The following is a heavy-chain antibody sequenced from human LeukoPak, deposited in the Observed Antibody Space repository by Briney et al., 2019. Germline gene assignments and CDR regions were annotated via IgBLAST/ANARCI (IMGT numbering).Heavy chain of an antibody. CDR2: ISYDGSNK. CDR3: AKDAAVAGTTTFDY. D-gene: IGHD6-19*01. CDR1: GFTFSSYG. J-gene: IGHJ4*02. Sequence: GRSLRLYCAASGFTFSSYGMHWVRQAPGKGLEWVAVISYDGSNKYYADSVKGRFTISRDNSKNTLYLQMNSLRAEDTAVYYCAKDAAVAGTTTFDYWGQGTLVTVSS. V-gene: IGHV3-30*18.